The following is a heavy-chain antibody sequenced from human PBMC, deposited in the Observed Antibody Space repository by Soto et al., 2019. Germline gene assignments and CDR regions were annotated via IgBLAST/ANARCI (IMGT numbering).Heavy chain of an antibody. CDR2: ISSSSSTI. J-gene: IGHJ4*02. CDR3: ARDSSSWSYDY. D-gene: IGHD6-13*01. V-gene: IGHV3-48*01. CDR1: GFTFSSYS. Sequence: GGSLRLSCAASGFTFSSYSMNWVRQAPGKGLEWVSYISSSSSTIYYADSVKGRFTISRDNAKNSLYLQMNSLRAEDTAVYYCARDSSSWSYDYWGQGTLVTVSS.